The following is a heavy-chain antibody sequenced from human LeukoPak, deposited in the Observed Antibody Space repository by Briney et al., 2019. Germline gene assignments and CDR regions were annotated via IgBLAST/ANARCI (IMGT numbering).Heavy chain of an antibody. CDR1: GYTFTCYY. J-gene: IGHJ4*02. Sequence: ASVTVSCKASGYTFTCYYMHWVRQAPGQGLEWMGWINPKSGGTNYAQKFQGRVTMTRHTSISTVYMELSRLRSDVTGVYYCAWWPTVTTDYWGQGTLVTVSA. CDR3: AWWPTVTTDY. CDR2: INPKSGGT. V-gene: IGHV1-2*02. D-gene: IGHD4-17*01.